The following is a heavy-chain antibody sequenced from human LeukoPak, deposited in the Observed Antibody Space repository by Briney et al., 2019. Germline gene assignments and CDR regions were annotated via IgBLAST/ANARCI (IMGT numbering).Heavy chain of an antibody. J-gene: IGHJ1*01. D-gene: IGHD1-26*01. CDR1: GGTFSSYA. V-gene: IGHV1-69*13. CDR2: VIPFFGTS. CDR3: ARSVFSGNYLAEFFHH. Sequence: ASVKVSCKASGGTFSSYAINWVRQAPGQGLEWMGWVIPFFGTSNYAQKFQGRVTITADESTSTVYMELSSLRSEDTAVYYCARSVFSGNYLAEFFHHWGQGTLVTVSS.